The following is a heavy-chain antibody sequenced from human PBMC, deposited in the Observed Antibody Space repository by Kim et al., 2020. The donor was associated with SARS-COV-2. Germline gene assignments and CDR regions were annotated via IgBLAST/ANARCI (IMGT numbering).Heavy chain of an antibody. D-gene: IGHD1-26*01. J-gene: IGHJ4*02. Sequence: AESVNDRFTHSKDNSKNPLYLRMNSLRAEDTAVYYCAKGFGGARTGFDYWGQGTLVTVSS. CDR3: AKGFGGARTGFDY. V-gene: IGHV3-23*01.